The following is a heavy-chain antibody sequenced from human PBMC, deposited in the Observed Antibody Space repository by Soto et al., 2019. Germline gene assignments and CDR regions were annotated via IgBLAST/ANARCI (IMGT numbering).Heavy chain of an antibody. J-gene: IGHJ5*01. V-gene: IGHV6-1*01. D-gene: IGHD4-4*01. CDR1: RENVSNNRAT. CDR2: TYYRSNWYT. CDR3: ARIIGNSWLDS. Sequence: SQTHALTGAVSRENVSNNRATSAWIRQSPSRGLEWLGRTYYRSNWYTDYAVSVKGRITISPDTSNNQLSLQLNSVTPDDTAVYYCARIIGNSWLDSWGQGTLV.